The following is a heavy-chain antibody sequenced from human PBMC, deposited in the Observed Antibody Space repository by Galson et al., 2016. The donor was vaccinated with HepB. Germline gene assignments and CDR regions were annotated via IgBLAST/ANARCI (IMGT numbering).Heavy chain of an antibody. Sequence: SVKVSCKASGGTFNSYAFSWVRQAPGQGLEWMGNIIPIYGTTNYAERLQGRVTITADESTSTTYMEMSSLRSEDTAMYYCVKDKLGASGEVWGQGTTVSVSS. D-gene: IGHD1-7*01. CDR1: GGTFNSYA. CDR2: IIPIYGTT. CDR3: VKDKLGASGEV. J-gene: IGHJ6*02. V-gene: IGHV1-69*13.